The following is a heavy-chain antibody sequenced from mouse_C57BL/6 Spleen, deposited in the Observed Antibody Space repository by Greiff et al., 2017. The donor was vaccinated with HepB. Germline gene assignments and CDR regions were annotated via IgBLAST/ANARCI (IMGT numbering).Heavy chain of an antibody. D-gene: IGHD1-1*01. V-gene: IGHV3-6*01. CDR1: GYSITSGYY. CDR2: ISYDGSN. Sequence: DVQLQESGPGLVKPSQSLSLTCSVTGYSITSGYYWNWIRQFPGNKLEWMGYISYDGSNNYNPSLKNRISITRDTSKNQFFLKLNSVTTEDTATYYCARDGDYYGSSPWGQGTLVTVSA. CDR3: ARDGDYYGSSP. J-gene: IGHJ3*01.